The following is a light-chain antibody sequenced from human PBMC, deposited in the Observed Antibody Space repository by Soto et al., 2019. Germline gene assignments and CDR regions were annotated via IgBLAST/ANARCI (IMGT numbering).Light chain of an antibody. CDR3: SSFTSSYTRC. V-gene: IGLV2-14*01. CDR2: DVS. Sequence: QSVLTQPASVSGSPGQSITISCTGTSSDIGAYNYVSWFQQHPGKAPKLLIYDVSFRPSGVSDSFSGSKSGNTASLTISWLQAEAEADYYCSSFTSSYTRCFGTATQVTVL. CDR1: SSDIGAYNY. J-gene: IGLJ1*01.